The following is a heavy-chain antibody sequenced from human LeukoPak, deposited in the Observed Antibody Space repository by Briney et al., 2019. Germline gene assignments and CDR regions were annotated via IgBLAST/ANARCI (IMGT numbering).Heavy chain of an antibody. V-gene: IGHV1-46*01. D-gene: IGHD4-23*01. CDR1: GYSFTSHY. J-gene: IGHJ5*02. CDR3: ARDNSIHERGWWFDP. CDR2: INPRGTST. Sequence: GASVKVSCKASGYSFTSHYMHWVRQAPGQGLEWMGLINPRGTSTIYAEKLQGRIIMTRDMSTTTDYMELSSLKSDDTAVYYCARDNSIHERGWWFDPWGQGTLVTVSS.